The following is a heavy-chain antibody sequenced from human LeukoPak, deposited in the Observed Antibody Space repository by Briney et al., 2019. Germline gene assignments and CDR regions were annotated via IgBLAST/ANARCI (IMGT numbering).Heavy chain of an antibody. D-gene: IGHD2-2*01. CDR3: ARLSSTSWIGRRAGYMDV. CDR2: IYYSGST. Sequence: PSETLSLTCTVSGGSISSSSYYWGWIRQPPGKGLEWIGSIYYSGSTYYNPSLKSRVTISVDTSKNQFSLKLSSVTAADTAVYYCARLSSTSWIGRRAGYMDVWGKGTTVTISS. V-gene: IGHV4-39*07. J-gene: IGHJ6*03. CDR1: GGSISSSSYY.